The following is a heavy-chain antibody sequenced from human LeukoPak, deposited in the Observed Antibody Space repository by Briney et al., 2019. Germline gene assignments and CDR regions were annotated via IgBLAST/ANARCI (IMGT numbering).Heavy chain of an antibody. CDR2: TYYRSKWYN. CDR3: ARGYGYYFDY. J-gene: IGHJ4*02. CDR1: GDTVSGNSAA. D-gene: IGHD5-18*01. Sequence: SQTLSLTCAISGDTVSGNSAAWNWLRQSPSRGLEWLGRTYYRSKWYNDYAVSVKSRITINPDTSENHFSLQLNSVTPEETAVYYCARGYGYYFDYWGQGTLVTVSS. V-gene: IGHV6-1*01.